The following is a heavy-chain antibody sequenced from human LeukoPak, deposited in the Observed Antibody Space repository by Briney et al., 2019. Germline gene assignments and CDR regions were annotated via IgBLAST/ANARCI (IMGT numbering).Heavy chain of an antibody. CDR1: GGSFSGYY. V-gene: IGHV4-34*01. CDR2: INHSGSA. J-gene: IGHJ6*02. D-gene: IGHD4-17*01. Sequence: SETLSLTCAVYGGSFSGYYWSWIRQPPGKGLEWIGEINHSGSANYNPSLKSRVTISVDTSKNQFSLKLSSVTAADTAVYYCARAPRPANDYGDYYYYYGMDVWGQGTTVTVSS. CDR3: ARAPRPANDYGDYYYYYGMDV.